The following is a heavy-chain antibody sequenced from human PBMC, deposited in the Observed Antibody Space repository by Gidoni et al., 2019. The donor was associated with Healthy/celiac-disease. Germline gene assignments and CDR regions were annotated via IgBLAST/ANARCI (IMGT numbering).Heavy chain of an antibody. Sequence: QVQLQESGPGLVKPSETLSLTCTVSGGSISSYYWSWTRQPPGKGLAWIGYIYYSGSTNYNPSLKSRVTISVDTSKNQFSLKLSSVTAADTAVYYCASRGGEVAFDIWGQGTMVTVSS. CDR2: IYYSGST. D-gene: IGHD3-16*01. CDR1: GGSISSYY. J-gene: IGHJ3*02. V-gene: IGHV4-59*08. CDR3: ASRGGEVAFDI.